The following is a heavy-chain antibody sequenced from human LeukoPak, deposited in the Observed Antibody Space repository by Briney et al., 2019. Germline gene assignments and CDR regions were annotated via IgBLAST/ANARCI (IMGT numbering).Heavy chain of an antibody. CDR1: GFTVSSNY. D-gene: IGHD3-22*01. V-gene: IGHV3-53*01. CDR2: IYSGGSA. J-gene: IGHJ5*02. Sequence: SGGSLRLSCAASGFTVSSNYMTWVRQAPGKGLEWVSIIYSGGSAYYADSVKGRFTISRDNSKNTLYLQMNSLRAEDTAVYYCAKCYYDSSGYYYPSGFDPWGQGTLVTVSS. CDR3: AKCYYDSSGYYYPSGFDP.